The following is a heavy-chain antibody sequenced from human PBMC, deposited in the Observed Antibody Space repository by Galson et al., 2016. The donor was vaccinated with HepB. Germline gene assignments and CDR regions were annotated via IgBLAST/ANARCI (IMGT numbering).Heavy chain of an antibody. V-gene: IGHV3-33*01. CDR2: IWSDGSNE. CDR3: ARDSSASGFYFLDY. CDR1: GFRFNEYG. Sequence: LRLSCAASGFRFNEYGMHWVRQAPGKGLEWLASIWSDGSNEYYVDSVKGRFTISKDNSKNMVYLEMNTLRGDDTAVYFCARDSSASGFYFLDYWGQGTLVSVSS. D-gene: IGHD6-19*01. J-gene: IGHJ4*02.